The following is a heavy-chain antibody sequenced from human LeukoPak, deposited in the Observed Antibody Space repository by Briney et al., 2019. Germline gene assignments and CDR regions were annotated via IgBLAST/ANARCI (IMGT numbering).Heavy chain of an antibody. J-gene: IGHJ4*02. D-gene: IGHD6-19*01. CDR2: INHSGST. CDR1: SGSFSGYY. V-gene: IGHV4-34*01. CDR3: ASSYSSGWYRPFDY. Sequence: PSETLSLTCAVYSGSFSGYYWSWIRQPPGKGLEWIGEINHSGSTNYNPSLKSRVTISVDTSKNQFSLKLSSVTAADTAVYYCASSYSSGWYRPFDYWGQGTLVTVSS.